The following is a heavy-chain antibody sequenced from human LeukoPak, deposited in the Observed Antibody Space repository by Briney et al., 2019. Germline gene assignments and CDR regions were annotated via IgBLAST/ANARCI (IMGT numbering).Heavy chain of an antibody. J-gene: IGHJ3*02. D-gene: IGHD6-13*01. V-gene: IGHV3-30-3*01. CDR1: GFTFSSYA. CDR3: ARDRAAAGTGGDDAFDI. Sequence: GGSLRLSYAASGFTFSSYAMHWVRQAPGKGLEWVAVISYDGSNKYYADSVKGRFTISRDNSQNTMYLQMNRLRAEDTAVYYCARDRAAAGTGGDDAFDIWGQGTMVTVSS. CDR2: ISYDGSNK.